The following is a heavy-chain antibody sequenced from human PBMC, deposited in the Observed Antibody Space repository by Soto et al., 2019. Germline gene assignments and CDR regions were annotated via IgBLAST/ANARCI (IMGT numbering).Heavy chain of an antibody. CDR2: IYPGDSDT. V-gene: IGHV5-51*01. J-gene: IGHJ5*02. D-gene: IGHD2-2*01. CDR1: GYSFTSYW. CDR3: ARRGRYCSSTSCYLDNWFDP. Sequence: GESLKISCKGSGYSFTSYWIGWVRQMPGKGLEWMGIIYPGDSDTRYSPSFQGQVTISADKSISTAYLQWSSLKASDTAMYYCARRGRYCSSTSCYLDNWFDPWGQGTLVTVSS.